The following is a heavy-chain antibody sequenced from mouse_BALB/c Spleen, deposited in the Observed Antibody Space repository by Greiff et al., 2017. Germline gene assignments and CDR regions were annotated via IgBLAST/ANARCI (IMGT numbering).Heavy chain of an antibody. CDR1: GFSLTSYG. CDR3: ARNNYGSSYNAMDY. D-gene: IGHD1-1*01. V-gene: IGHV2-4-1*01. CDR2: IWSGGST. Sequence: VQLKESGPGLVQPSQSLSITCTVSGFSLTSYGVHWVRQSPGKGLEWLGVIWSGGSTDYNAAFISRLSISKDNSKSQVFFKMNSLQADDTAIYYCARNNYGSSYNAMDYWGQGTSVTVSS. J-gene: IGHJ4*01.